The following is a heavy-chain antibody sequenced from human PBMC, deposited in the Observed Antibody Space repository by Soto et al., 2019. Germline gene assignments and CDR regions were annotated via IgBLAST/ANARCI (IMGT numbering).Heavy chain of an antibody. J-gene: IGHJ5*02. CDR2: INPSGGST. D-gene: IGHD3-3*01. CDR3: ARDDFWSGYHWFDP. V-gene: IGHV1-46*01. Sequence: ASVKVSCKASGYTFPSYYMHWVRQARGQGLEWMVIINPSGGSTSYAQKFQGRVTMTRDTSTSTVYMELSSLRSEDTVVYYCARDDFWSGYHWFDPWGQGTLVTVSS. CDR1: GYTFPSYY.